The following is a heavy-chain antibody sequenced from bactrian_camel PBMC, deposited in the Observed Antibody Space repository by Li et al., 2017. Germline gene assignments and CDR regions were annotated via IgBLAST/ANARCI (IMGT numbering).Heavy chain of an antibody. Sequence: HVQLVESGGGSAQAGGSLTLSCSGSGYTTNCWAWFRQAPGTGLEWVSGNNPGGERTWYADSVKGRLTISRDNAKNTLYLQLSSLKTEDTAVYYCATQGGSWSTLGQGTQVTV. D-gene: IGHD2*01. CDR1: GYTTNCW. V-gene: IGHV3S1*01. J-gene: IGHJ4*01. CDR2: NNPGGERT.